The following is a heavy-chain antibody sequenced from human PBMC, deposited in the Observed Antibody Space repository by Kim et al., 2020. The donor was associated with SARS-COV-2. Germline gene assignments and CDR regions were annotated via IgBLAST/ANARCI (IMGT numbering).Heavy chain of an antibody. CDR1: GFTFSSYG. J-gene: IGHJ4*01. CDR3: AKGALRYFDWSKGWYFDY. Sequence: GSLRLSCAASGFTFSSYGMHWVRQAPGKGLEWVAVISYDGSNKYYADSVKGRFTISRDNSKNTLYLQMNSLRAEDTAVYYCAKGALRYFDWSKGWYFDY. V-gene: IGHV3-30*18. CDR2: ISYDGSNK. D-gene: IGHD3-9*01.